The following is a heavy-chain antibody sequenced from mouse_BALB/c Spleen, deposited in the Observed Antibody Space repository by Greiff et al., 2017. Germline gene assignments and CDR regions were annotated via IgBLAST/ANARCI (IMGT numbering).Heavy chain of an antibody. Sequence: VHVKQSGAELVKPGASVKLSCTASGFNIKDTYMHWVKQRPEQGLEWIGRIDPANGNTKYDPKFQGKATITADTSSNTAYLQLSSLTSEDTAVYYCAREHYYGYYYFDYWGQGTTLTVSS. J-gene: IGHJ2*01. CDR2: IDPANGNT. CDR3: AREHYYGYYYFDY. CDR1: GFNIKDTY. D-gene: IGHD1-2*01. V-gene: IGHV14-3*02.